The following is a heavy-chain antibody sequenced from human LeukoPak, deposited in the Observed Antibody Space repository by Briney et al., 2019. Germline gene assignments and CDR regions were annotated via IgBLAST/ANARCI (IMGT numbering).Heavy chain of an antibody. J-gene: IGHJ3*02. CDR2: IIPIFGTA. Sequence: AVKVSCKASGGTFSSYAISWVRQAPGQGLEWMGGIIPIFGTANYAQKFQGRVTITADESTSTAYMELSSLRSEDTAVYYCARAADIAVAFVFDIWGQGTMVTVSS. D-gene: IGHD6-19*01. V-gene: IGHV1-69*13. CDR1: GGTFSSYA. CDR3: ARAADIAVAFVFDI.